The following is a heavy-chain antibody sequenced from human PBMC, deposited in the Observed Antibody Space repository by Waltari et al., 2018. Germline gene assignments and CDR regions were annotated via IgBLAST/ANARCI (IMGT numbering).Heavy chain of an antibody. CDR1: GYSISSGYY. J-gene: IGHJ4*02. D-gene: IGHD1-20*01. V-gene: IGHV4-38-2*02. CDR3: ARDTPAPRITGATSVDY. Sequence: QVQLQESGPGLVKPSETPSLTCAVSGYSISSGYYWGWIRQPPGKGLEWIGSIYHRGSTFYYPSLKSRVTISVDTSKNQFSLKLSSVTAADTAVYYCARDTPAPRITGATSVDYWGQGTLVTVSS. CDR2: IYHRGST.